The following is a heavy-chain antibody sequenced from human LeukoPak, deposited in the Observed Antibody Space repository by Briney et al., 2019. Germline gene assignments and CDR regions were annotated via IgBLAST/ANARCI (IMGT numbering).Heavy chain of an antibody. Sequence: GGSLRLSCAASGFTFSSYAMHWVRQAPGKGLEWVAVISYDGSNKYYADSVKGRFTISRDNSKNTLYLQMNSLRAEDTAVYYCARAGYDFWSGLRYYYYYYMDVWGKGTTVTVSS. V-gene: IGHV3-30-3*01. CDR1: GFTFSSYA. CDR2: ISYDGSNK. J-gene: IGHJ6*03. CDR3: ARAGYDFWSGLRYYYYYYMDV. D-gene: IGHD3-3*01.